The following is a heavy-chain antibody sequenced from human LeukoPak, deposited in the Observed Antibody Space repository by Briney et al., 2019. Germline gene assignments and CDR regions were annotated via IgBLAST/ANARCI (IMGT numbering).Heavy chain of an antibody. V-gene: IGHV4-39*01. CDR3: ARHSSGYYTPFDY. CDR2: IYYSGST. D-gene: IGHD3-22*01. J-gene: IGHJ4*02. Sequence: SETLSLTCTVSGGSIRSYYWTWIRQPPGKGLEWIGSIYYSGSTYYNPSLKSRVTISVDTSKNQFSLKLSSVTAADTAVYYCARHSSGYYTPFDYWGQGTLVTVSS. CDR1: GGSIRSYY.